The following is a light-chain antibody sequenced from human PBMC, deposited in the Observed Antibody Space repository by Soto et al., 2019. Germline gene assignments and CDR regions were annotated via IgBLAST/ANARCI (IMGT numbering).Light chain of an antibody. Sequence: NFMLTQPHSVSESPGRTVTISCTRSSGSISSYYVQWYQQRPGSSPTTVIYEDKQRSSGVPDRFSGSIDSSSNSASLTISGLKTEDEADYSCQSYDSNISVFGTGTKLTVL. CDR3: QSYDSNISV. CDR1: SGSISSYY. CDR2: EDK. J-gene: IGLJ1*01. V-gene: IGLV6-57*01.